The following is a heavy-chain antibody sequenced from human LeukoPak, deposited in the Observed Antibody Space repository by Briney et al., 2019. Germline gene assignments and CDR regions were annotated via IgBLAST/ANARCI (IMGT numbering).Heavy chain of an antibody. Sequence: PGGSLRLSCAASGFTFSSYSMNWVRQAPGKGLEWVSYISSSSSTIYYADSVKGRFTISRDNAKNSLYLQMNSLRAEDTAVYFCARDGSYGDRDYWGQGTLVTVSS. CDR3: ARDGSYGDRDY. J-gene: IGHJ4*02. D-gene: IGHD4-17*01. V-gene: IGHV3-48*01. CDR2: ISSSSSTI. CDR1: GFTFSSYS.